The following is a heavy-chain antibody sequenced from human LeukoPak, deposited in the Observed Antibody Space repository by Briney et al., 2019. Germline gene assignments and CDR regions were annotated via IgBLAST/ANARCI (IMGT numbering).Heavy chain of an antibody. D-gene: IGHD1-1*01. CDR2: INHSGST. Sequence: PSETLSLTCAVYGGSFSGYYWSWIRQPPGKGLEWIGEINHSGSTNYNPSLKSRVTISVDTSKNQFSLKLSSVTAADTAVYYCAGQSGRRTGTPTYWGQGTLVTVSS. J-gene: IGHJ4*02. V-gene: IGHV4-34*01. CDR1: GGSFSGYY. CDR3: AGQSGRRTGTPTY.